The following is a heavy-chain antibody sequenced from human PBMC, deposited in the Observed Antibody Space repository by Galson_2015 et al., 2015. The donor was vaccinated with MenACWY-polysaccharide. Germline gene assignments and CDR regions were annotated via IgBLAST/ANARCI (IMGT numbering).Heavy chain of an antibody. V-gene: IGHV2-70*04. D-gene: IGHD3-3*01. CDR2: ICWDDAK. CDR3: ARERYDLGRQVDH. CDR1: GFSLRTSGPR. Sequence: PALVNPTQPLTLPFTFSGFSLRTSGPRVSWIRQPPGKALEWLARICWDDAKVYSTSLKTRLTISKDTSKNQVVLTMTNMDLVDTATYFCARERYDLGRQVDHWGQGTLVTVSS. J-gene: IGHJ5*02.